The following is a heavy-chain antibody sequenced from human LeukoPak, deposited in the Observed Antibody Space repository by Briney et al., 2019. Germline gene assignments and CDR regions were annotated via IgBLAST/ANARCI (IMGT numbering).Heavy chain of an antibody. CDR1: GGSFSGYY. D-gene: IGHD2-2*01. CDR2: INHSGST. Sequence: SETLSLTCAVYGGSFSGYYWSWIRQPPGKGLEWIGEINHSGSTNYNPSLKSRVTISVDTSKNQFSLKLSSVTAADTAVYYCARGRSLGYCSSTSCWRSYYGMDVWGRGTTVTVSS. CDR3: ARGRSLGYCSSTSCWRSYYGMDV. V-gene: IGHV4-34*01. J-gene: IGHJ6*02.